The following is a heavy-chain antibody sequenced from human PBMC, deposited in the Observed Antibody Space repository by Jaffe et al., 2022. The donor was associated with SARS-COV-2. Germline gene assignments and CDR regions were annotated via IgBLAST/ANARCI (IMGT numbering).Heavy chain of an antibody. Sequence: EVQLVESGGGLVKPGRSLRLSCTASGFTFGDYAMSWFRQAPGKGLEWVGFIRSKAYGGTTEYAASVKGRFTISRDDSKSIAYLQMNSLKTEDTAVYYCTRAGLWFGELLLGAYYFDYWGQGTLVTVSS. CDR1: GFTFGDYA. V-gene: IGHV3-49*05. D-gene: IGHD3-10*01. CDR3: TRAGLWFGELLLGAYYFDY. J-gene: IGHJ4*02. CDR2: IRSKAYGGTT.